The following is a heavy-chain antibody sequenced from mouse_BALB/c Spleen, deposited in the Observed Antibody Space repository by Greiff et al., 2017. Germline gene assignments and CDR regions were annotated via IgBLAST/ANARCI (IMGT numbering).Heavy chain of an antibody. D-gene: IGHD1-1*01. CDR1: GFTFSSFG. CDR2: ISSGSSTI. CDR3: ARVGSSYENAMDY. V-gene: IGHV5-17*02. J-gene: IGHJ4*01. Sequence: EVQRVESGGGLVQPGGSRKLSCAASGFTFSSFGMHWVRQAPEKGLEWVAYISSGSSTIYYADTVKGRFTISRDNPKNTLFLQMTSLRSEDTAMYYCARVGSSYENAMDYWGQGTSVTVSS.